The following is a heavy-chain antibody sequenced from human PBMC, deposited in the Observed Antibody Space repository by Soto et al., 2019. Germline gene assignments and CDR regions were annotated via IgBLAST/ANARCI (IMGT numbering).Heavy chain of an antibody. V-gene: IGHV4-34*01. CDR3: ARGTRGGGEQDYYYGMDV. CDR1: GGSFSGYY. J-gene: IGHJ6*02. D-gene: IGHD2-21*01. CDR2: INHSGST. Sequence: ETLSLTCAVYGGSFSGYYWSWIRQPPGKGLEWIGEINHSGSTNYNPSLKSRVTISVDTSKNQFSLKLSSVTAADTAVYYCARGTRGGGEQDYYYGMDVWGQGTTVTVSS.